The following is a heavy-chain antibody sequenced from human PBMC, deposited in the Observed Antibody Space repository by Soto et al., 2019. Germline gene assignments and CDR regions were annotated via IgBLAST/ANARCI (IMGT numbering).Heavy chain of an antibody. Sequence: SETLSLTCTVSGGSISSYYWSWIRQPPGKGLEWIGYIHYSGSTNYNPSLKSRVTISVDTSKNQFSLKLSSVTAADTAVYYCASTIDGYNPSYFDYWGQGTLVTVSS. J-gene: IGHJ4*02. CDR1: GGSISSYY. CDR2: IHYSGST. CDR3: ASTIDGYNPSYFDY. V-gene: IGHV4-59*08. D-gene: IGHD5-12*01.